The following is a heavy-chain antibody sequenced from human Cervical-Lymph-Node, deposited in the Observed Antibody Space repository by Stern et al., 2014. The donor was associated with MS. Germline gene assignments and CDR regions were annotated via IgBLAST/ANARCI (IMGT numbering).Heavy chain of an antibody. CDR1: GDSFNPYY. V-gene: IGHV4-34*01. Sequence: QVQLQQWGAGLLKPSETLSLTCAVYGDSFNPYYWTWIRQPPGKGLEWIGEVNHRGSTNYTPSLRSRVAMSLDTSKTQFSLKLSSVTAADTAVYYCATGGRLQWNDAFDIWGQGTMVTVSS. J-gene: IGHJ3*02. CDR2: VNHRGST. D-gene: IGHD3-16*01. CDR3: ATGGRLQWNDAFDI.